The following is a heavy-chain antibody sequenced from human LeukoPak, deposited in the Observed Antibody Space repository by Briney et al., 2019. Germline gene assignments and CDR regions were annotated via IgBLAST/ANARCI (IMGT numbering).Heavy chain of an antibody. V-gene: IGHV4-34*01. J-gene: IGHJ4*02. CDR3: VRDMAAAGGFDY. CDR2: INNSGST. Sequence: PSETLSLTCGVYGGSFSGYYWSWIRQPPGKGLEWIGEINNSGSTNYNPSLKSRVTISVDTSKTQFSLKLSSVTAADTAVYYCVRDMAAAGGFDYWGQGNLVTVSS. CDR1: GGSFSGYY. D-gene: IGHD6-13*01.